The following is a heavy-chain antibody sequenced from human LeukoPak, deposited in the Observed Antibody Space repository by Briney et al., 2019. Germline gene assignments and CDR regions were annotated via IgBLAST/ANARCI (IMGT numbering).Heavy chain of an antibody. J-gene: IGHJ4*02. Sequence: GGSLRLSCAASGFTFSSYAMSWVRQAPGKGLEWVSAISGSGGSTYYADSVKGRFTISRDNSKNTLYLQMNSLRVEDTAVYYCATSDIVVVPAAYFDYWGQGTLVTVSS. CDR2: ISGSGGST. CDR1: GFTFSSYA. V-gene: IGHV3-23*01. D-gene: IGHD2-2*01. CDR3: ATSDIVVVPAAYFDY.